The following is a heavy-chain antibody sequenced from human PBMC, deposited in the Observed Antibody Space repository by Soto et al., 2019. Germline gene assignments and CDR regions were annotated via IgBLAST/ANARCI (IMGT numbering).Heavy chain of an antibody. J-gene: IGHJ6*02. D-gene: IGHD2-2*01. CDR2: IYYSGST. Sequence: PSETLSLTCTVSGGSISSSSYYWCWIRQPPGKGLEWIGSIYYSGSTYYNPSLKSRVTISVDTSKNQFSLKLSSVTAADTAVYYCARRWVXCSSTSCLRDYYYGMDVWGQGTTVTVSS. V-gene: IGHV4-39*01. CDR3: ARRWVXCSSTSCLRDYYYGMDV. CDR1: GGSISSSSYY.